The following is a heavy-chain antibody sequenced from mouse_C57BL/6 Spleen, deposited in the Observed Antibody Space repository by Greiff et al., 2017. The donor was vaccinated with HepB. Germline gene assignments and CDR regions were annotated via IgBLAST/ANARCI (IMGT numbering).Heavy chain of an antibody. Sequence: VQLQQSGAELVRPGTSVKVSCKASGYAFTNYLIEWVKQRPGQGLEWIGVINPGSGGTNYNEKFKGKATLTADKSSSTAYMQLSSLTSEDSAVYFCASRGSSPYWYFDVWDTGTTVTVSS. CDR1: GYAFTNYL. D-gene: IGHD1-1*01. CDR3: ASRGSSPYWYFDV. CDR2: INPGSGGT. V-gene: IGHV1-54*01. J-gene: IGHJ1*03.